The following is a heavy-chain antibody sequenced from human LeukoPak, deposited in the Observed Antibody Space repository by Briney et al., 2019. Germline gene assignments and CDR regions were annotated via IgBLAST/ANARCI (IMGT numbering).Heavy chain of an antibody. D-gene: IGHD3-3*01. V-gene: IGHV1-18*01. Sequence: ASVKVSCKASGYTFTSYGISWVRQAPGQGLEWMGWISAYNGNTNYAQKLQGRVTITADKSTSTAYMELSSLRSGDTAVYYCAREISGGVAQYYFDYWGQGTLVTVSS. J-gene: IGHJ4*02. CDR2: ISAYNGNT. CDR3: AREISGGVAQYYFDY. CDR1: GYTFTSYG.